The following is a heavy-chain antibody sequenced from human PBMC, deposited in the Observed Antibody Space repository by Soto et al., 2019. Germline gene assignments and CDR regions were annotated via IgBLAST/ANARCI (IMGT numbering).Heavy chain of an antibody. CDR2: ISPLKGRT. D-gene: IGHD4-17*01. CDR3: AMDYGDRPEYCKH. J-gene: IGHJ1*01. CDR1: GYTFTSYG. Sequence: QVPLVQSGPDLKRPGASMKVSCKASGYTFTSYGISWVRQAPGQGLEWMAWISPLKGRTQYSQKAQGRVTLSTDTSSNTAYMEMTTLRVDDTAVYYCAMDYGDRPEYCKHWGQGTLVTVS. V-gene: IGHV1-18*04.